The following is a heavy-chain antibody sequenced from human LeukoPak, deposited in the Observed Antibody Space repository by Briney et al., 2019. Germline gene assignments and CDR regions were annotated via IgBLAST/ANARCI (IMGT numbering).Heavy chain of an antibody. J-gene: IGHJ4*02. CDR1: GFTFSSYA. CDR2: ISGSGGST. V-gene: IGHV3-23*01. CDR3: AKDLWFGELLSPHDY. Sequence: GGSLRLSCAASGFTFSSYAMSWVRQAPGKGLEWVSAISGSGGSTYYADSVKGRFTISRDNSKNTLYLQMNSLRAEDTAVYYCAKDLWFGELLSPHDYWGQGTLVTVSS. D-gene: IGHD3-10*01.